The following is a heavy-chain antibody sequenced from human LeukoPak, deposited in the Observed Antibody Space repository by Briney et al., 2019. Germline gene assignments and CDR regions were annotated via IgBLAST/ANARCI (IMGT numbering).Heavy chain of an antibody. CDR2: IFYSGST. V-gene: IGHV4-59*01. Sequence: KASETLSLTCTVSGGSISSYYWSWIRQPPGKGLEWIGYIFYSGSTDYNPSLKSRVSISLDTSKKQFSLKLTSLTAADTAVYYCAKGRQKGWFDPWGQGTLVTVSS. CDR1: GGSISSYY. J-gene: IGHJ5*02. CDR3: AKGRQKGWFDP.